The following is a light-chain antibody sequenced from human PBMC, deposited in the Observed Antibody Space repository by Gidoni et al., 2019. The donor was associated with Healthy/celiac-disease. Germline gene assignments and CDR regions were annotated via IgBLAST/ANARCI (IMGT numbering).Light chain of an antibody. CDR3: QQYGSSPLT. Sequence: EIVLTKSPGTLSLSQGERATLSCRASQSVSSSYLAWYQQKPGTAPRLLIDGASRRATGIPDRFSGSGSGTDFTLTISRLDPEDVAVYYCQQYGSSPLTFGGGTKVEIK. CDR1: QSVSSSY. CDR2: GAS. V-gene: IGKV3-20*01. J-gene: IGKJ4*01.